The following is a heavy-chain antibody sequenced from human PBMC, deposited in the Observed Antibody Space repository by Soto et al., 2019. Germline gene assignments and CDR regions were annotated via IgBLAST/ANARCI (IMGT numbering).Heavy chain of an antibody. CDR3: RRYCSDSYCSYFDY. CDR1: GGSVSGYF. D-gene: IGHD2-15*01. J-gene: IGHJ4*02. CDR2: INHSGTT. Sequence: SETLSLTCAVYGGSVSGYFWSWIRQPPGKGLEWIGEINHSGTTSYSPPLDSRVTTSVDTSKNQFSLRLSSVTAADTAIYYARRYCSDSYCSYFDYWGRGTLVTGSS. V-gene: IGHV4-34*03.